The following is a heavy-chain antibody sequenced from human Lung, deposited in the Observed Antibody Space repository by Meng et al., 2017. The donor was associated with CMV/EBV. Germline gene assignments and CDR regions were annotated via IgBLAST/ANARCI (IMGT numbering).Heavy chain of an antibody. CDR1: GFTFSTYR. CDR2: ISSSSSYI. J-gene: IGHJ4*02. Sequence: ESXKISXAASGFTFSTYRMNWVRQAPGKGLEWVSSISSSSSYIYYADSVKGRFTISRDNAKNSLYLQMNSLRAEDTAVYYCARVLGYCSSTSCASDYWGQGTLVXVSS. V-gene: IGHV3-21*01. CDR3: ARVLGYCSSTSCASDY. D-gene: IGHD2-2*01.